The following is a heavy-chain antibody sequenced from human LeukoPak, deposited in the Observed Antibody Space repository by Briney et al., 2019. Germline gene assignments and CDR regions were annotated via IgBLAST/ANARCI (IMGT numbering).Heavy chain of an antibody. V-gene: IGHV4-39*07. J-gene: IGHJ4*02. D-gene: IGHD6-13*01. CDR1: GGSISSSTYY. Sequence: SETLSLTCTVSGGSISSSTYYWGWIRQPPGKGLEWIGSIYYSGNTYYNPSLKSRVTISLDTSKNQFSLKLNSVTAADTAVYYCASHMAAAGTRGFDYWGQGTLVTVSS. CDR2: IYYSGNT. CDR3: ASHMAAAGTRGFDY.